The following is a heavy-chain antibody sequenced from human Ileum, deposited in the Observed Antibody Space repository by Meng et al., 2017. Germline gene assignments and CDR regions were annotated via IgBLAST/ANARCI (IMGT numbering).Heavy chain of an antibody. J-gene: IGHJ5*02. CDR1: GGSISNGKW. Sequence: QVQLQESGPGLVKPSGTLSLTCAVSGGSISNGKWWSWVRQPPGKGLEWIGEISQSGTTYYYPSLNSRVSISLDKANNHLSLTLTSVTAADTAVYYCATYGSGFTPPLDPWGQGILVTVSS. D-gene: IGHD3-10*01. CDR2: ISQSGTT. CDR3: ATYGSGFTPPLDP. V-gene: IGHV4-4*02.